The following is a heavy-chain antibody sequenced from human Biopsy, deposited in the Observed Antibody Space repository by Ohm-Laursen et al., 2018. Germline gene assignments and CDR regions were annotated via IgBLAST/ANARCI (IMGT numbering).Heavy chain of an antibody. D-gene: IGHD1-26*01. CDR3: ALGGGSYVNFDY. CDR2: FRFEDRT. CDR1: GGSISNYF. Sequence: GTLSLTCAVSGGSISNYFWTWIRQPPGKGLEWIGYFRFEDRTSYNSSLKSRVTISADTSKNQFSLRLSSVTAADTAVYYCALGGGSYVNFDYWGQGTLVIVSS. J-gene: IGHJ4*02. V-gene: IGHV4-59*01.